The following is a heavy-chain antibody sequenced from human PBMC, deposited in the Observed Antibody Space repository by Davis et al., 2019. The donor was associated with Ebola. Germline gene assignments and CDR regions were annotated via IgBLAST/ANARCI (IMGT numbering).Heavy chain of an antibody. J-gene: IGHJ4*02. CDR1: RFTFPGHN. D-gene: IGHD2-15*01. CDR2: MRHDESDK. Sequence: PGGSLRLSCAASRFTFPGHNMHWVRQSPGKGLEWVAFMRHDESDKYYADSVKGRFTISRDNSRNTLYLQMNGLRTEDTGIYFCAKDGGGGHCYFDYWGQGTLVTVSS. V-gene: IGHV3-30*02. CDR3: AKDGGGGHCYFDY.